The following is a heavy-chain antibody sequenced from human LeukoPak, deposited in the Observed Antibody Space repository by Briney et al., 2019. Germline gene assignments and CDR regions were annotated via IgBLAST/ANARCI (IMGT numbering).Heavy chain of an antibody. V-gene: IGHV3-15*01. D-gene: IGHD4-4*01. CDR2: IKSKTDGGTT. Sequence: GGSLRLSCAASGFTFSNAWMSWVRQAPGKGLEWVGRIKSKTDGGTTDYAAPVKGRFTISRDDSKNTLYLQMNSLKTEDTAVYYCTQHPHDHSNYWDYWGQGTLVTVSS. J-gene: IGHJ4*02. CDR3: TQHPHDHSNYWDY. CDR1: GFTFSNAW.